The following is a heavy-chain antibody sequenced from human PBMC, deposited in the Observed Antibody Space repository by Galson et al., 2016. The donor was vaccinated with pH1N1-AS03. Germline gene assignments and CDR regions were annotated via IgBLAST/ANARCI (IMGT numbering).Heavy chain of an antibody. CDR2: INGNGGTT. CDR3: AKDHPAVAGAWFFHH. J-gene: IGHJ1*01. CDR1: GFTFSSYA. V-gene: IGHV3-23*01. Sequence: SLRLSCAVSGFTFSSYAMSWVRQAPGKGLEWVSGINGNGGTTYYAGSVKCRFTISRDNSKNTLYLQMNSLRAEDTAVYYCAKDHPAVAGAWFFHHWGLGTLVTVSA. D-gene: IGHD6-19*01.